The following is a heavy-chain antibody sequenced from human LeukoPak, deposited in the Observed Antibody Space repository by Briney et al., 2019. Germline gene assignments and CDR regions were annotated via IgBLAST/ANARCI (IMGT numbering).Heavy chain of an antibody. D-gene: IGHD3-16*01. CDR1: GGTFSSYA. CDR3: ARDLRPYYYYYGMDV. Sequence: SVKVSCKASGGTFSSYAISWVRQAPGQGLEWMGGIIPIFGTANYAQKFQGRVTITADESTSTAYMELSSLRSEDTAVYYCARDLRPYYYYYGMDVWGQGTTITVSS. V-gene: IGHV1-69*01. J-gene: IGHJ6*02. CDR2: IIPIFGTA.